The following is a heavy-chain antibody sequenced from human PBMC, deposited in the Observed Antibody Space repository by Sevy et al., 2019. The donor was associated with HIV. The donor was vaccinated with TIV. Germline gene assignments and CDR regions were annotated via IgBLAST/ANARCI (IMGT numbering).Heavy chain of an antibody. Sequence: SETLSLTCAISGDSVSSNSAAWNWIRQSPSRGLEWLGRTYYRSKWYNDYAVSVKSRITINPDTSKNQFSLQLNSVTPEDTAVYYCARDRAGLIAVAGTGNYYYYGMDVWGQWTTVTGSS. CDR3: ARDRAGLIAVAGTGNYYYYGMDV. D-gene: IGHD6-19*01. V-gene: IGHV6-1*01. CDR1: GDSVSSNSAA. J-gene: IGHJ6*02. CDR2: TYYRSKWYN.